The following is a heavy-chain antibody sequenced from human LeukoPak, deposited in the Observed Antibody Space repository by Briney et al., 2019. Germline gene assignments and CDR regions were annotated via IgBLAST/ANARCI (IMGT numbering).Heavy chain of an antibody. D-gene: IGHD2-15*01. CDR3: TNRAGLPQNRPWCFDY. J-gene: IGHJ4*02. Sequence: SGGSLRLSCEASGFTFNNYWMTWVRQAPGKGPEWVANINQDGSEVSYVDSVKGRFTISRDNAKNSLYLHMSSLRGEDTAVYYCTNRAGLPQNRPWCFDYWGQGALVTVSS. V-gene: IGHV3-7*01. CDR1: GFTFNNYW. CDR2: INQDGSEV.